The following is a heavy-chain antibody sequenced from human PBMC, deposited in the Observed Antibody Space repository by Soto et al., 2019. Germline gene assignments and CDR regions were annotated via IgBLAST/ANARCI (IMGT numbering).Heavy chain of an antibody. J-gene: IGHJ6*02. CDR2: ISYDGSNK. D-gene: IGHD3-10*01. Sequence: QVQLVESGGGVVQPGRSLRLSCAASGFTFSSYGMHWVRQAPGKGLEWVAVISYDGSNKYYADSVKGRFTISRDNSKNTRYLHMHSLRGEDTAVYYCAKDNIVRGATSCYYGMDVWVQGTTVTVSS. CDR1: GFTFSSYG. V-gene: IGHV3-30*18. CDR3: AKDNIVRGATSCYYGMDV.